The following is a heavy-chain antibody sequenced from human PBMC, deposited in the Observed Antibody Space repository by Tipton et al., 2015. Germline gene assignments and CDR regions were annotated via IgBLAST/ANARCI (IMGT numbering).Heavy chain of an antibody. V-gene: IGHV4-39*01. CDR1: GDSISGDSGGSYY. D-gene: IGHD3-3*02. Sequence: TLSLTCSILGDSISGDSGGSYYWGWIRQTPGKGLEWIGSIFYSGTTYDNPSLQSRVTLPVDTSKNQFSLQMTSVTAADTAVYYCARQDTSPTFMAAFDYWGQGTLVTVSS. J-gene: IGHJ4*02. CDR2: IFYSGTT. CDR3: ARQDTSPTFMAAFDY.